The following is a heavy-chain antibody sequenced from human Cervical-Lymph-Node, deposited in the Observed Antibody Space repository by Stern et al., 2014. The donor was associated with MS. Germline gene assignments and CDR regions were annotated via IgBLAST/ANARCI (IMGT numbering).Heavy chain of an antibody. J-gene: IGHJ6*02. D-gene: IGHD4-17*01. Sequence: VQLVESGGGLVKPGGSLRLACAASGFTFGRYSLNWVRQSPGKGLEWVASIHSDSSMYSAQSVRGQFTVSRDNAKNSLYLQMNSLRAEDTAVYYCARDDYVSIMGLYFYAMDVWGQGTTVIVSS. CDR3: ARDDYVSIMGLYFYAMDV. CDR2: IHSDSSM. V-gene: IGHV3-21*01. CDR1: GFTFGRYS.